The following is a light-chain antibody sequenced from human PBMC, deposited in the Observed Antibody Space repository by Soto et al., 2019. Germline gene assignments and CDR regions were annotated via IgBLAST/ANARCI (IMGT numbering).Light chain of an antibody. CDR3: QQYNNWPFIT. CDR2: GVS. Sequence: IVMTHSPATLSVSPGEIATLSVRASQSVRGNLAWYQQKPGQSPRPLIYGVSTRATGIPARFSGSGSGTEFTLTISSLQSEDFAVYYCQQYNNWPFITFGQGTRLEIK. CDR1: QSVRGN. V-gene: IGKV3-15*01. J-gene: IGKJ5*01.